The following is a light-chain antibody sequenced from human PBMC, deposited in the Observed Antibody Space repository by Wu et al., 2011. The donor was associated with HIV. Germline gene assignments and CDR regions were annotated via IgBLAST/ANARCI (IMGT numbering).Light chain of an antibody. V-gene: IGKV3-11*01. CDR3: QQRTDWV. J-gene: IGKJ2*01. CDR1: QSVSNF. Sequence: EIVLTQSPDILSLSPGERATLSCRANQSVSNFFAWYQQKPGQSPRLLIFDATYRATGIPARFSGSGSGTDFTLTISTLEPEDFGVYYCQQRTDWVFGQGTKVDI. CDR2: DAT.